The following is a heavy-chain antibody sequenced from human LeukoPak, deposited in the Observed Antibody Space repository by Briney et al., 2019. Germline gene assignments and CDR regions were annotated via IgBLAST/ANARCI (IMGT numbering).Heavy chain of an antibody. CDR3: ARALVPYYDILTGYYKHPIDAFDI. Sequence: SETLSLTCTVSGGSISSYYWSWIRQPAGKGLEWIGRIYTSVSTNYNPSLKSRVTMSVDTSKNQFSLKLSSVTAADTAVYYCARALVPYYDILTGYYKHPIDAFDIWGQGTKVTVSS. CDR1: GGSISSYY. D-gene: IGHD3-9*01. CDR2: IYTSVST. J-gene: IGHJ3*02. V-gene: IGHV4-4*07.